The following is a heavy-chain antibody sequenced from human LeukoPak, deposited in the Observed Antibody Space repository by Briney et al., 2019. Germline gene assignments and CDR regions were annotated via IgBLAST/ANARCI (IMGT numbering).Heavy chain of an antibody. CDR3: AKTNGYPNWFGP. V-gene: IGHV3-23*01. CDR1: GFTFSSYA. CDR2: IQGNGVGT. J-gene: IGHJ5*02. D-gene: IGHD3-16*02. Sequence: GGSLRLSCAASGFTFSSYAMGWVRQAPGKGLEWVSSIQGNGVGTYYADSVKGRFTISRDNSKNTLYLQMNSLRVEDTAVYYCAKTNGYPNWFGPWGQETLVTVSS.